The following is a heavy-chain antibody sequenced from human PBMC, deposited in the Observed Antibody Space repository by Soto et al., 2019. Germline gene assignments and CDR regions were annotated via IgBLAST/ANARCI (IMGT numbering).Heavy chain of an antibody. D-gene: IGHD2-21*01. CDR3: ARPGGKSCCYSWEI. V-gene: IGHV4-34*01. CDR2: INHSGRT. Sequence: SETLSLTCAVYGGSFSDYYWSWIRQPPGEGLEWIGDINHSGRTNYNPSLKSRVTISVDTSQNQFSLKLSAVTAADTAVYYCARPGGKSCCYSWEIWGQGTQVTVSS. J-gene: IGHJ4*02. CDR1: GGSFSDYY.